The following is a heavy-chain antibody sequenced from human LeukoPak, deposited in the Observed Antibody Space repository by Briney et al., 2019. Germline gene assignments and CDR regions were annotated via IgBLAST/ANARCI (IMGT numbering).Heavy chain of an antibody. D-gene: IGHD1-7*01. V-gene: IGHV3-30*18. CDR3: AKIRVVFNWNYAYYFDS. CDR2: ISYDGSDK. J-gene: IGHJ4*02. CDR1: GFTFSSYG. Sequence: GGSLRLSCAASGFTFSSYGMHWVRQAPGKGLEWVAVISYDGSDKYYADSVKGRFTISRDNSKNTLYLQMNSLRTEDTALYYCAKIRVVFNWNYAYYFDSWGQGTLVTVSS.